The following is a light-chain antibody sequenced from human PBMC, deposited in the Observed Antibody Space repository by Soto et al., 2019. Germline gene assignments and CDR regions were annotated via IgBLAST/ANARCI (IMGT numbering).Light chain of an antibody. V-gene: IGKV3-15*01. Sequence: ETVLTHSPAILCLSPGEIATLFFRASQSISRYLAWYQQKPGQAPRLLIYGASTRATGIPARFSGSGSGTEFTLTISSLQSEDFAVYYCQQYNNWPTFGQGTKVDIK. CDR1: QSISRY. CDR3: QQYNNWPT. J-gene: IGKJ1*01. CDR2: GAS.